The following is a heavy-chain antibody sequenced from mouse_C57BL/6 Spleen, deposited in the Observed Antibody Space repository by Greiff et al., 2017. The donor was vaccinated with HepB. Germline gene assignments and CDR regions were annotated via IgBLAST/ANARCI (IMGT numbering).Heavy chain of an antibody. Sequence: QVQLQQPGAELVKPGASVKLSCKASGYTFTSYWMQWVKQRPGQGLEWIGEIDPSDSYTNYNQKFKGKATLTVDTSSSPAYMQLSSLTTEDSAVYYCARGGDYYGSSYPVFDYWGQGTTLTVSS. CDR2: IDPSDSYT. D-gene: IGHD1-1*01. V-gene: IGHV1-50*01. CDR1: GYTFTSYW. J-gene: IGHJ2*01. CDR3: ARGGDYYGSSYPVFDY.